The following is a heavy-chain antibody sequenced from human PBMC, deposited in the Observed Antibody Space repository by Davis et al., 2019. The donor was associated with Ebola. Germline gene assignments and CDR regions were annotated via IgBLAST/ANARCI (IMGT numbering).Heavy chain of an antibody. CDR1: GGSFSGYY. V-gene: IGHV4-59*01. CDR2: IYYSGST. Sequence: SETLSLTCAVYGGSFSGYYWSWIRQPPGKGLEWIGYIYYSGSTNYNPSLKSRVTISVDTSKNQFSLKLSSVTAADTAVYYCARARLPYYFDYWGQGTLVTVSS. CDR3: ARARLPYYFDY. J-gene: IGHJ4*02. D-gene: IGHD2-15*01.